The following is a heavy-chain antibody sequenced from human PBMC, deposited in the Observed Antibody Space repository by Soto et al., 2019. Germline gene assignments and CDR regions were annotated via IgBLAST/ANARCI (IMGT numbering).Heavy chain of an antibody. CDR3: ARVHYDTYYYYYGMDV. CDR2: TYYRSKWYN. V-gene: IGHV6-1*01. Sequence: SQTLSLTCAISGDSVSSNSAAWNWIRQSPSRGLEWLGRTYYRSKWYNDYAVSVKSRITINPDTSKNQFSLQLNSVTPEDTAVYYCARVHYDTYYYYYGMDVWGQGTTVTVSS. D-gene: IGHD3-9*01. J-gene: IGHJ6*02. CDR1: GDSVSSNSAA.